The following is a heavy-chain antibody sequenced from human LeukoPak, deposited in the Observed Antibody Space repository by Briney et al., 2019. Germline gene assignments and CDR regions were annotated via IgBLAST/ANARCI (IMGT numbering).Heavy chain of an antibody. CDR2: INPNSGGT. V-gene: IGHV1-2*02. CDR3: ARWGTGPSGYFDY. J-gene: IGHJ4*02. CDR1: GYTFTGYY. D-gene: IGHD3-16*01. Sequence: ASVKVSCKASGYTFTGYYMHWVRQAPGQGLEWMGWINPNSGGTNYAQKFQGRVTMTRDTSISTAYMELSRLRSDDTAVHYCARWGTGPSGYFDYWGQGTLVTVSS.